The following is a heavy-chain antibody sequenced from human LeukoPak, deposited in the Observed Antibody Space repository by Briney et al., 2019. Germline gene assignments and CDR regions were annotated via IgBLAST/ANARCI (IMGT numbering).Heavy chain of an antibody. J-gene: IGHJ4*02. V-gene: IGHV4-59*01. Sequence: PSETLSLTCTVPVGSISSYYWSWIRQPPGKGLEWMGYIYYSGSTNYNPSLKSRVTISVDTSKNQFSLKLSSVTAADTAVYYCARDVSGWPPAPHFDYWGQGTLVTVSS. D-gene: IGHD6-19*01. CDR1: VGSISSYY. CDR2: IYYSGST. CDR3: ARDVSGWPPAPHFDY.